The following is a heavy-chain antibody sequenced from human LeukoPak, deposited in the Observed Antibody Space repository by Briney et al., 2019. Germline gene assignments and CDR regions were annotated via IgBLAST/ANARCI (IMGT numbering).Heavy chain of an antibody. J-gene: IGHJ5*02. CDR3: AREFSMVRGVIRWFDP. CDR2: IYESGTT. D-gene: IGHD3-10*01. V-gene: IGHV4-34*01. CDR1: GESLNSYY. Sequence: PSETLSLTCAVYGESLNSYYWSWVRQPPGEGLEWIGEIYESGTTEYNPSLKSRVTISMVPSKQQFSLSLSSVTAADTAVYYCAREFSMVRGVIRWFDPWGQGTLVTVSS.